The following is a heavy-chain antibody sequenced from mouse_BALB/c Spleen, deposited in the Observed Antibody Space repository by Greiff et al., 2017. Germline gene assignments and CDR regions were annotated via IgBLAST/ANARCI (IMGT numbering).Heavy chain of an antibody. CDR2: INPGSGGT. D-gene: IGHD2-10*02. V-gene: IGHV1-54*02. CDR1: GYAFTNYL. CDR3: AREGYGNHYAMDY. Sequence: QVQLKQSGAELVRPGTSVKVSCKASGYAFTNYLIEWVKQRPGQGLEWIGVINPGSGGTNYNEKFKGKATLTADKSSNTAYLQLSSLTSEDTAVYYCAREGYGNHYAMDYWGQGTSVTVSS. J-gene: IGHJ4*01.